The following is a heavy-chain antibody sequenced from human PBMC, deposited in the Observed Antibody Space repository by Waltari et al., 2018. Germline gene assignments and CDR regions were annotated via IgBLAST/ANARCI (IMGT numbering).Heavy chain of an antibody. J-gene: IGHJ3*01. CDR3: ATYIGASVGTAAFDV. V-gene: IGHV4-39*01. Sequence: GLIRQAPGPGLEWIGTISYAGTTYTNPPLRSRLTMSRDTSKNQLSLTLGSTTAADTAVYYCATYIGASVGTAAFDVWGQGTMVTVSS. D-gene: IGHD5-12*01. CDR2: ISYAGTT.